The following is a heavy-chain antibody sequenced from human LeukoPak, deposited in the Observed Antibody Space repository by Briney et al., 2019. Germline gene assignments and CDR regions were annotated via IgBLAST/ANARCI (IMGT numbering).Heavy chain of an antibody. V-gene: IGHV3-33*01. CDR3: AREVYDTSGYYLDS. Sequence: GRSLRLSCAASGFTFRSYGIHWVRQAPGKGLQWVAVIWHDGSNKYYADSVKGRFTVSRDNSKNTMSLQMTSLTAEDTAVYYCAREVYDTSGYYLDSWGQGTLVTVSA. J-gene: IGHJ4*02. CDR2: IWHDGSNK. D-gene: IGHD3-22*01. CDR1: GFTFRSYG.